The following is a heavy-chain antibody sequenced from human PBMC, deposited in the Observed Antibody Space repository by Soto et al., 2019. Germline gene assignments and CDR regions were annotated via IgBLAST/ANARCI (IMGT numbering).Heavy chain of an antibody. Sequence: GGSLRLSCTASGFTFGDYAMSWFRQAPGKGLEWVGFIRSKAYGGTTEYAASVKGRFTISRDDSKSIAYLQMNSLKTEDTAVYHCTRDPSPSITGTTIWFDPWGQGTLVTVSS. D-gene: IGHD1-20*01. CDR3: TRDPSPSITGTTIWFDP. V-gene: IGHV3-49*03. J-gene: IGHJ5*02. CDR1: GFTFGDYA. CDR2: IRSKAYGGTT.